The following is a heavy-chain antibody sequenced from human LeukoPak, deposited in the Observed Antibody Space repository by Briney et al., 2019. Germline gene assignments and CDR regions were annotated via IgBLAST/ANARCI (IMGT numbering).Heavy chain of an antibody. V-gene: IGHV4-38-2*02. CDR2: IYHSGST. D-gene: IGHD3-10*01. CDR3: TRAIRGVIINYYYYYMDV. Sequence: PSETLSLTCTVSGYSISSGYYWGWIRQPPGKGLEWIGSIYHSGSTYYNPSLKSRVTISVDTSKNQFSLKLSSVTAADTAVYYCTRAIRGVIINYYYYYMDVWGKGTTVTISS. CDR1: GYSISSGYY. J-gene: IGHJ6*03.